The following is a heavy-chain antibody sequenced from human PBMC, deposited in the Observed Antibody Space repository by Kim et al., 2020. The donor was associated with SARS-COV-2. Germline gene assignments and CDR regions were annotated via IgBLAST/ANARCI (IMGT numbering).Heavy chain of an antibody. CDR1: GGSISSNY. CDR2: IYYSGST. V-gene: IGHV4-59*01. CDR3: ARGDSSGRTADC. D-gene: IGHD1-1*01. Sequence: SETLSLTCTVSGGSISSNYWSWIWKPPGKGMEWIWYIYYSGSTNYNPSLTSRVNISVDTYKNKYYLKLSSVTAADTAVYYCARGDSSGRTADCWGQGTLVTVSS. J-gene: IGHJ4*02.